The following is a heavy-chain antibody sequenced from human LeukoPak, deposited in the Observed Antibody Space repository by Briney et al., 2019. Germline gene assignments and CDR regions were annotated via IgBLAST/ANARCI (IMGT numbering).Heavy chain of an antibody. CDR3: VRDRYGDYSFDY. V-gene: IGHV3-23*01. CDR2: ISGSGDTT. J-gene: IGHJ4*02. Sequence: GGCLRLSCAASGFIFSNYAMNWVRQPPGRGLQWVSGISGSGDTTYYADSVKGRFTISRDNSKNMLFLEMNSLRAEDTAEYYCVRDRYGDYSFDYWGQGILVAVSS. CDR1: GFIFSNYA. D-gene: IGHD4-17*01.